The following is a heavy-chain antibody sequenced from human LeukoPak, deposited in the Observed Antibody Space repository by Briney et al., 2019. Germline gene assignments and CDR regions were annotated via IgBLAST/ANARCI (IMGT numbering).Heavy chain of an antibody. CDR1: GFTFSSYE. Sequence: GGSLRLSCAASGFTFSSYEMNWVRQAPGKGLEWVSSISSSSSYIYYADSVKGRFTISRDNAKNSLYLQMNSLRAEDTAVYYCARDYYDSSGYEDAFDIWGQGTMVTVSS. CDR2: ISSSSSYI. V-gene: IGHV3-21*01. CDR3: ARDYYDSSGYEDAFDI. J-gene: IGHJ3*02. D-gene: IGHD3-22*01.